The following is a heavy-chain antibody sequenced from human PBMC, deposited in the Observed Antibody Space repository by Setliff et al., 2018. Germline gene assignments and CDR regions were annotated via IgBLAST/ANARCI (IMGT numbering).Heavy chain of an antibody. CDR3: ARKGISALSGAFDM. CDR2: IYTSGST. J-gene: IGHJ3*02. CDR1: GGSISNYY. V-gene: IGHV4-4*07. D-gene: IGHD1-26*01. Sequence: PSETLSHTCTVSGGSISNYYWSWIRQPAGKGLEWIGRIYTSGSTNYNPSLKSRVTMSVDTSKNQFSLKLSSVTAADTAVYYCARKGISALSGAFDMWGQGTMVTVSS.